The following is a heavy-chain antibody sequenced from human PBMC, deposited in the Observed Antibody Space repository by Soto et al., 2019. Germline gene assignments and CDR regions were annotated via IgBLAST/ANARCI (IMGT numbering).Heavy chain of an antibody. CDR1: GGSISSYY. CDR3: ARAYYYDSSGYPYYFDY. V-gene: IGHV4-59*01. J-gene: IGHJ4*02. D-gene: IGHD3-22*01. CDR2: IYYSGST. Sequence: SETLSLTCTVSGGSISSYYWSWIRQPPGKGLEWIGYIYYSGSTNYNPSLKSRVTISVDTSRNQFSLKLSSVTAADTAVYYCARAYYYDSSGYPYYFDYWGQGTLVTVSS.